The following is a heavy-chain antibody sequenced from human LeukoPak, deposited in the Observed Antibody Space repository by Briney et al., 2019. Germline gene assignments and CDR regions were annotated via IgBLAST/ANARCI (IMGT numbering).Heavy chain of an antibody. CDR1: GFPFSSYA. D-gene: IGHD6-19*01. CDR3: ASDSSGWSPIDY. CDR2: ISYDGSNK. J-gene: IGHJ4*02. Sequence: GSLRLSCAASGFPFSSYAMHWVRQAPGKGLEWVAVISYDGSNKYYADSVKGRFTISRDNSKNTLYLQMNSLRAEDTAVYYCASDSSGWSPIDYWGQGTLVTVSS. V-gene: IGHV3-30*04.